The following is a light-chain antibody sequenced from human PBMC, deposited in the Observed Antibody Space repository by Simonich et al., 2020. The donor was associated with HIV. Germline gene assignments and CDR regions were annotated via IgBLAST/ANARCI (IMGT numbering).Light chain of an antibody. CDR3: SSYTSGPTYVV. V-gene: IGLV2-14*01. J-gene: IGLJ2*01. CDR2: DVS. Sequence: QSPLTQPASVSGSPGQSITISCTGTSSDVGGYNYVSWYQQPPGKAPNLMIYDVSKRPSGVSSRFSGSKSGNTASLTISGLQAEDESDYYCSSYTSGPTYVVFGGGTKLTVL. CDR1: SSDVGGYNY.